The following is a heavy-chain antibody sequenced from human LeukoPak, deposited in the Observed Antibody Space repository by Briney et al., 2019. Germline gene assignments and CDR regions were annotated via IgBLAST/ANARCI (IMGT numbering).Heavy chain of an antibody. D-gene: IGHD1-14*01. CDR2: IIPIFGTA. J-gene: IGHJ6*03. V-gene: IGHV1-69*05. Sequence: GSSVKVSCKASGGTFSSYAISWARQAPGQGLEWMGGIIPIFGTANYAQKFQGRVTITTDESTSTAYMELSSLRSEDTAVYYCARSGRGIDVYYYYMDVWGKGTTVTVSS. CDR3: ARSGRGIDVYYYYMDV. CDR1: GGTFSSYA.